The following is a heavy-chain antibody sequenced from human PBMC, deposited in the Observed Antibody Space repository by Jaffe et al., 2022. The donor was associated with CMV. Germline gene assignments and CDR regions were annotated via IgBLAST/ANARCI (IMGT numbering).Heavy chain of an antibody. V-gene: IGHV3-33*01. CDR3: ARELSGPTTVTTLPYYYGMDV. CDR1: GFTFSSYG. D-gene: IGHD4-17*01. CDR2: IWYDGSNK. Sequence: QVQLVESGGGVVQPGRSLRLSCAASGFTFSSYGMHWVRQAPGKGLEWVAVIWYDGSNKYYADSVKGRFTISRDNSKNTLYLQMNSLRAEDTAVYYCARELSGPTTVTTLPYYYGMDVWGQGTTVTVSS. J-gene: IGHJ6*02.